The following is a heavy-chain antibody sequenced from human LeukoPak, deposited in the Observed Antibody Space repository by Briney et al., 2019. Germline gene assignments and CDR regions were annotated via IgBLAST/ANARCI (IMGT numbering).Heavy chain of an antibody. J-gene: IGHJ6*03. D-gene: IGHD6-13*01. CDR3: AREAAASYYYYHYIDV. V-gene: IGHV4-34*01. Sequence: SETLSLTCAVYGGSFSGYYWSWIRQPPGKWLEWSGEINHSGSTNYNPSRKSRVTISVDTSKNQFSLKLSSVTAADTAVYYCAREAAASYYYYHYIDVWGKGTTVNVSS. CDR1: GGSFSGYY. CDR2: INHSGST.